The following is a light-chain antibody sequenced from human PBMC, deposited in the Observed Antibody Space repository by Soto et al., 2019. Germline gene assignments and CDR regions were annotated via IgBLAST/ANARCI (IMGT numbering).Light chain of an antibody. J-gene: IGLJ2*01. CDR1: SSDIGDYDY. CDR2: DVT. Sequence: QSALTQPASVSGSPGQSITISCTGTSSDIGDYDYVSWYQHLPGKAPKLLIFDVTHRPAGVSDRISGSKSGNTASLSITGGRPEDEADYQYCSYPDIALDVVFGGGTKLTFL. CDR3: CSYPDIALDVV. V-gene: IGLV2-14*01.